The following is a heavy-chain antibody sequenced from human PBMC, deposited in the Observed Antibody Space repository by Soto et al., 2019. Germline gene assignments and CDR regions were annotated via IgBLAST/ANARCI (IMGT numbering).Heavy chain of an antibody. CDR1: GYTFTSYG. CDR2: ISAYNGNT. V-gene: IGHV1-18*01. Sequence: ASVKVSCKASGYTFTSYGISWLRQAPGQGLEWMGWISAYNGNTNYAQKFQGRVTMTRDTSTSTVYMELSSLRSEDTAVYYCASGGDWDYWGQGTLVTVSS. J-gene: IGHJ4*02. CDR3: ASGGDWDY. D-gene: IGHD2-21*02.